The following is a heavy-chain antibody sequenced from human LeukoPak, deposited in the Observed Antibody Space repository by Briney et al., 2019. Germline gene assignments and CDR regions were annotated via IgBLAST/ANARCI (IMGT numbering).Heavy chain of an antibody. CDR2: ISSGSSTI. D-gene: IGHD3-22*01. Sequence: GGSLRLSCAASGFTFDDYNMNWVRQAPGKGLEWVSHISSGSSTIYYADSVKGRFTISRDNAKNSLFLQMNSLRDEDTAVYHCAREPPGNYDSSGYYYAHFDYWGQGTLVTVSS. J-gene: IGHJ4*02. CDR3: AREPPGNYDSSGYYYAHFDY. CDR1: GFTFDDYN. V-gene: IGHV3-48*02.